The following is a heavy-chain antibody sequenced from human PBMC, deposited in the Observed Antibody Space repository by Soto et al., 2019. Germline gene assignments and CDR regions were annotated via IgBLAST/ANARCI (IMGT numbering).Heavy chain of an antibody. J-gene: IGHJ4*02. CDR3: ASLSEPVDY. CDR1: GFTFSSYW. D-gene: IGHD2-2*01. V-gene: IGHV3-74*01. Sequence: PGGSLRLSCAASGFTFSSYWMHWVRQAPGKGLVWVSEIDSDGSRTNYADSVKGRFTISRDNAKNTLYLQMNSLRAEDTAVYYCASLSEPVDYWGQGTLVTSP. CDR2: IDSDGSRT.